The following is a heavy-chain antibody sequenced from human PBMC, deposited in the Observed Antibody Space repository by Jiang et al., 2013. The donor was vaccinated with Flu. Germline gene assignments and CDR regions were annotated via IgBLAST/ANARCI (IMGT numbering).Heavy chain of an antibody. CDR3: ARLKNPLLSQHYYGSSGYHY. CDR2: IDPSDSYT. V-gene: IGHV5-10-1*03. CDR1: GYSFTSYW. Sequence: VQLVESGAEVKKPGESLRISCKGSGYSFTSYWISWVRQMPGKGLEWMGRIDPSDSYTNYSPSFQGHVTISADKSISTAYLQWSSLKASDTAMYYCARLKNPLLSQHYYGSSGYHYWGQGPWSPS. J-gene: IGHJ4*02. D-gene: IGHD3-22*01.